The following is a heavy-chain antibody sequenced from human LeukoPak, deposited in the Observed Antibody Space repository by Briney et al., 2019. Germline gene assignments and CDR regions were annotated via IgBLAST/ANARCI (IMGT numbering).Heavy chain of an antibody. D-gene: IGHD3-10*01. V-gene: IGHV3-48*01. CDR3: ARDWGGGTHDY. J-gene: IGHJ4*02. CDR2: ISNSGSTI. CDR1: GFTFSSYG. Sequence: QPGRSLRLSCAASGFTFSSYGMHWVRQAPGKGLEWVSYISNSGSTIYHADSVKGRFTISRDNAKNSLYLQMNSLRAEDTAVYYCARDWGGGTHDYWGQGTLVTVSS.